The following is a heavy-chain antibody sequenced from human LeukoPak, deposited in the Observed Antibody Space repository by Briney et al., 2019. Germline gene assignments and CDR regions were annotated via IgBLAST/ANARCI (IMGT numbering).Heavy chain of an antibody. V-gene: IGHV3-30*18. J-gene: IGHJ4*02. CDR1: GFTFSTCG. Sequence: GGSLRLSCAASGFTFSTCGMHWVRQAPGKGLEWVALISYDGSNKYYTDSVKGQFTISRDNSKNTLYLQMNSLRADDTAVYYCAKDPRGGFGELSWGIDYWGQGTLVTVSS. CDR2: ISYDGSNK. CDR3: AKDPRGGFGELSWGIDY. D-gene: IGHD3-10*01.